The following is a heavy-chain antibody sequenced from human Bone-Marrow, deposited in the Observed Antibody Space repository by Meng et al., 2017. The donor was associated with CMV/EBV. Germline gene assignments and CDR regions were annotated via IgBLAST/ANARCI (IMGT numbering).Heavy chain of an antibody. CDR1: GGTFSSYA. CDR3: ARGRVGATRRAFDI. V-gene: IGHV1-69*05. D-gene: IGHD1-26*01. CDR2: IIPIFGTA. J-gene: IGHJ3*02. Sequence: SVKVSCKASGGTFSSYAISWVRQAPGQGLEWMGGIIPIFGTANYAQKFQGRVTITTDESTSTAYMELSSLRSEDTAVYYCARGRVGATRRAFDIWGQRTMVTVSS.